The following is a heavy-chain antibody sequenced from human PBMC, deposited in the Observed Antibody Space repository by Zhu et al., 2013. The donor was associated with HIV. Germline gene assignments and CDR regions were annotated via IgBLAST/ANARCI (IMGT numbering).Heavy chain of an antibody. CDR3: AIGGFDP. J-gene: IGHJ5*02. V-gene: IGHV1-69-2*01. CDR1: GYTFTGYY. CDR2: IDPEDGEA. Sequence: VQLVQSGAEVKKPGASVTVSCQASGYTFTGYYIHWVQQAPVRGLEWVGLIDPEDGEATYAEKFRDRVTIIADTSISTVYMQLRSLRPEDTGIYYCAIGGFDPWGQGSQLTVSS.